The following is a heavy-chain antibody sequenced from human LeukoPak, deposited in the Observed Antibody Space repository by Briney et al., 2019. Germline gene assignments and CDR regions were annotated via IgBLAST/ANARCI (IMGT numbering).Heavy chain of an antibody. Sequence: ASVKVSCKATGYTFTGYYMHWVRQAPGQGLEWMGWINPNSGGTNYAQKFQGRVTMTRDTSISTAYMELSRLRSDDTAVYYCARDGYIVGALISWGQGTMVTVSS. CDR2: INPNSGGT. V-gene: IGHV1-2*02. J-gene: IGHJ3*01. CDR1: GYTFTGYY. CDR3: ARDGYIVGALIS. D-gene: IGHD1-26*01.